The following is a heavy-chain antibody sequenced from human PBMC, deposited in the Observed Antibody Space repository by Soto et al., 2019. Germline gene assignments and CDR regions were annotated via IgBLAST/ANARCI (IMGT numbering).Heavy chain of an antibody. CDR2: INHGGSA. J-gene: IGHJ6*02. CDR3: ARVLPYYYDSGTYRPDNSYYGMDV. V-gene: IGHV4-34*01. CDR1: GGSFSDYY. Sequence: QVQLQQWGAGLLKPSETLSLSCAVYGGSFSDYYWSWIRQPPGKGLEWIGAINHGGSANYSPSLRSRVTISVDTSKNQFSLKLSSMTAADTAVYYCARVLPYYYDSGTYRPDNSYYGMDVWGQGTTVTVSS. D-gene: IGHD3-10*01.